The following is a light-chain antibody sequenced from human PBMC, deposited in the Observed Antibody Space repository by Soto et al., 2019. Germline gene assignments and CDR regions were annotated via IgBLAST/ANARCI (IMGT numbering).Light chain of an antibody. V-gene: IGKV1-5*01. Sequence: DIQMTQSPSTLSASIGDRVTITCRASQSISSWLAWYQQKPGKAPKVLIYDASNLESGVPSRFGGSGSGTEFTLTISSLQPDDFATYYGQQYNSYWTFGQGTKVDI. CDR1: QSISSW. CDR2: DAS. CDR3: QQYNSYWT. J-gene: IGKJ1*01.